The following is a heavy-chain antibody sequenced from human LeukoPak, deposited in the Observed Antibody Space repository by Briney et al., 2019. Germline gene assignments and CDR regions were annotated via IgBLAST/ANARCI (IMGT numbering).Heavy chain of an antibody. CDR2: ISAYNGNT. CDR1: GYTFTSYG. CDR3: ARGRDSYSSSPDGGFDP. J-gene: IGHJ5*02. V-gene: IGHV1-18*01. Sequence: ASVKVSCKASGYTFTSYGISWVRQAPGQGLEWMGWISAYNGNTNYAQKLQGRVTMTTDTSTSTAYMELRSLRSDDTAVYYCARGRDSYSSSPDGGFDPWGQGTLVTVSS. D-gene: IGHD6-13*01.